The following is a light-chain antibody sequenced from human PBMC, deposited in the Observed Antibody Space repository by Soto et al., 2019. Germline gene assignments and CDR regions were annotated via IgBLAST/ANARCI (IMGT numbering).Light chain of an antibody. Sequence: VVLTQSPATLSVSPGERATLSCRASENINTYLAWYQQKPGQAPKLLIYDASNRDTGIPARFSASGSGTDFTLTISSLEPEDFAVYYCQHRNNWPLTFGGGTTVEIK. CDR3: QHRNNWPLT. CDR1: ENINTY. V-gene: IGKV3-11*01. CDR2: DAS. J-gene: IGKJ4*01.